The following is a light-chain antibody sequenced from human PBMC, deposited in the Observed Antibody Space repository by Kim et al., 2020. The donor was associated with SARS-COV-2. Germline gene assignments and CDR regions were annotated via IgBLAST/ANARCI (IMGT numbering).Light chain of an antibody. Sequence: SYELTQPPSVSVSPGQTASITCSGDKLGDKYVCWYQQKSGQSPLLVIFQDSERPSGIPERFSGSNSGNTATLTISGTQAMDEADYYCQAWDSSTAVFGGGTQLTVL. CDR2: QDS. V-gene: IGLV3-1*01. CDR1: KLGDKY. CDR3: QAWDSSTAV. J-gene: IGLJ3*02.